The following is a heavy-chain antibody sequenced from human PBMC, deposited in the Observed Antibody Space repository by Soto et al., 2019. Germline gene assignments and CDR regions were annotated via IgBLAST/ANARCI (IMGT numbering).Heavy chain of an antibody. CDR2: INPNSGGT. CDR3: VRDQRALAGIEFYYYGMDV. CDR1: GFTFSAYY. J-gene: IGHJ6*02. V-gene: IGHV1-2*02. D-gene: IGHD6-19*01. Sequence: ASVKVSCKASGFTFSAYYIYWVRQAPGQGLEWIGWINPNSGGTNNAQKFQGRVTMTRDTSTSTVYMELSALISDDTAVYFCVRDQRALAGIEFYYYGMDVWAQGTTVPVSS.